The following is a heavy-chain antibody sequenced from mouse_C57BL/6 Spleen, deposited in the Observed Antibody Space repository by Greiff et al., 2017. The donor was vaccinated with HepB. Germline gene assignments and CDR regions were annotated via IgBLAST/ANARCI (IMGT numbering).Heavy chain of an antibody. V-gene: IGHV5-17*01. CDR1: GFTFSDYG. CDR2: ISSGSSTI. D-gene: IGHD1-1*01. CDR3: AGYYGSSWYFDV. J-gene: IGHJ1*03. Sequence: EVHLVESGGGLVKPGGSLKLSCAASGFTFSDYGMHWVRQAPEKGLEWVAYISSGSSTIYYADTVKGRFTISRDNAKNTLFLQMTSLRSEDTAMYYCAGYYGSSWYFDVWGTGTTVTVSS.